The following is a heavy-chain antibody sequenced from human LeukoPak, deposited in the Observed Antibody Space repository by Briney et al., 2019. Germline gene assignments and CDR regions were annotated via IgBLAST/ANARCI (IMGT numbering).Heavy chain of an antibody. D-gene: IGHD3-9*01. V-gene: IGHV3-33*01. CDR1: GFTFSSYG. J-gene: IGHJ6*02. CDR2: IWDDGSNK. Sequence: GGSLRLSCAASGFTFSSYGMHWVRQAPGKGLEWVAVIWDDGSNKYYADSVKGRFTISRDNSKNTLYLQMNSLRAEDTAVYYCARENYDILTGYYIHYYYGMDVWGQGTTVTVSS. CDR3: ARENYDILTGYYIHYYYGMDV.